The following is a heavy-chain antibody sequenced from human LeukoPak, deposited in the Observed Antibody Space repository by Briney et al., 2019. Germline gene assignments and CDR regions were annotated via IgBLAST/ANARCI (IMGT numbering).Heavy chain of an antibody. CDR2: IYNSGTT. D-gene: IGHD5-18*01. CDR1: GGSISSYY. CDR3: ARVVDTSMIDDAFDI. J-gene: IGHJ3*02. Sequence: SETLSLTCAVSGGSISSYYWSWVRQPPGKGMEWVGNIYNSGTTNYNPSLYSLVTISVDTSKNQFSLKLSSVTAADTAVYYCARVVDTSMIDDAFDIWGQGTMVTVSS. V-gene: IGHV4-59*01.